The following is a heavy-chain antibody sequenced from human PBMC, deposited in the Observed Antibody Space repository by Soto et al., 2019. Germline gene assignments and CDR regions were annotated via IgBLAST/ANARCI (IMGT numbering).Heavy chain of an antibody. CDR3: VRATAARQRDYSYHYYLHI. CDR1: GYTFINYY. CDR2: INPNGGST. V-gene: IGHV1-46*03. J-gene: IGHJ6*03. Sequence: QVQLVQSGAEVKKPGASVKVSCKASGYTFINYYIHWVRQAPGQGLEWMRVINPNGGSTVYAQKFQGRVTLTRDTSTSTVYVELSSLRSDDTAVYFCVRATAARQRDYSYHYYLHIWGKGTTVTVSS. D-gene: IGHD6-6*01.